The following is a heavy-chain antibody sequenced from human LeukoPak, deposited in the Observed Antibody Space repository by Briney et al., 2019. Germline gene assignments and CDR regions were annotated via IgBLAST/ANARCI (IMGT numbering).Heavy chain of an antibody. Sequence: PSETLSLTCAVYGVSFSGYYWSWIRQPPGKGLEWMGEINHSGSTNYNASPKSRVTILVDTSKNEFSLKLSSGTAADTALYYCAKLAVGARYFDYWGQGTLVSVSS. CDR2: INHSGST. J-gene: IGHJ4*02. D-gene: IGHD1-26*01. V-gene: IGHV4-34*01. CDR3: AKLAVGARYFDY. CDR1: GVSFSGYY.